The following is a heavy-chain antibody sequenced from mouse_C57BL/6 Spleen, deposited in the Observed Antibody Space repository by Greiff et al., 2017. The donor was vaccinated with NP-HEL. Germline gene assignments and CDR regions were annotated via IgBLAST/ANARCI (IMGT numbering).Heavy chain of an antibody. CDR2: IDPSDSYT. J-gene: IGHJ2*01. CDR3: ARKGKIYYFDY. D-gene: IGHD5-1-1*01. CDR1: GYTFTSYW. Sequence: QVQLQQPGAELVKPGASVKLSCKASGYTFTSYWMQWVKQRPGQGLEWIGEIDPSDSYTNYNQKFKDKATLTVDKSSSTAYMQLSSLTSEDSAVYYCARKGKIYYFDYWGQGTTLTVSS. V-gene: IGHV1-50*01.